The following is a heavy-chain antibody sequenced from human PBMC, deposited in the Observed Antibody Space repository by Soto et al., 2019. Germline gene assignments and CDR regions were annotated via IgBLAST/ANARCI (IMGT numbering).Heavy chain of an antibody. Sequence: ASVKVSCKASGYTFTGYYMHWVRQAPGQGLEAMGWINPNSGGTNYAQKFQGWVTMTRDTSISTAYMELSRLRSDDTAVYYCARGGLGSRLPVAFDIWGQGTMVTVSS. CDR1: GYTFTGYY. CDR3: ARGGLGSRLPVAFDI. D-gene: IGHD4-17*01. CDR2: INPNSGGT. V-gene: IGHV1-2*04. J-gene: IGHJ3*02.